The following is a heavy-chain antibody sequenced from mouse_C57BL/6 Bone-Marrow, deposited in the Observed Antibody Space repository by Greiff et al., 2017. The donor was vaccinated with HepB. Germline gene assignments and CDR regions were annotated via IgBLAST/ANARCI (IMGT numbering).Heavy chain of an antibody. CDR3: ARDDYWYFDV. V-gene: IGHV1-4*01. J-gene: IGHJ1*03. CDR1: GYTFTSYT. CDR2: INPSSGYT. Sequence: VQLQQSGAELARPGASVKMSCKASGYTFTSYTMHWVKQRPGQGLEWIGYINPSSGYTKYNQKFKDKATLTADKSSSTAYMQLSSLTTEDSAVYYCARDDYWYFDVWGTGTTVTVSS.